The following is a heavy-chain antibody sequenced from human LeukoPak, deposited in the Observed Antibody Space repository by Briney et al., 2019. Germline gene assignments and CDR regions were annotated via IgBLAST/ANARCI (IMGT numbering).Heavy chain of an antibody. J-gene: IGHJ4*02. CDR3: ASGKWVGHTHGYYLDY. CDR2: INAGNGNT. Sequence: ASVMVSCKASGYTFTDYGIQWVRQAPGQGLEWMGWINAGNGNTKYLQKFQGRVTITRDTSASKAYLDLSSLRSEDTAVYYCASGKWVGHTHGYYLDYWGQGTLVTVSS. CDR1: GYTFTDYG. V-gene: IGHV1-3*01. D-gene: IGHD6-19*01.